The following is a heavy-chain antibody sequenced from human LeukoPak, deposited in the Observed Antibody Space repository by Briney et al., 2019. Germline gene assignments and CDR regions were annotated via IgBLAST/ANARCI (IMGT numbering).Heavy chain of an antibody. CDR1: GFTFRSYA. Sequence: GGSLRLPCAASGFTFRSYAMSWVRQAPGKGLEWVSTFSGSDPTTYYADSVQGRFTISRDNSKNTLYLQMNSLSAEDTAVYYCAKAIVLLISGNAFDIWGQGTMVTVSS. D-gene: IGHD2/OR15-2a*01. CDR3: AKAIVLLISGNAFDI. V-gene: IGHV3-23*01. J-gene: IGHJ3*02. CDR2: FSGSDPTT.